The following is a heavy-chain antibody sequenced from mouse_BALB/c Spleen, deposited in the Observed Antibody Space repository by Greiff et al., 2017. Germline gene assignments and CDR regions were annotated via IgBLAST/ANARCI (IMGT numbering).Heavy chain of an antibody. D-gene: IGHD2-3*01. J-gene: IGHJ3*01. V-gene: IGHV5-6*01. Sequence: EVKLVESGADLVKPGGSLKLSCAASGFTFSSYGMSWVRQTPDKRLEWVATISSDGSYTYYPDSVKGRFTISRDNAKNTLYLQMSSLKSEDTAMYYCARWDGYYEGFAYWGQGTLVTVSA. CDR1: GFTFSSYG. CDR2: ISSDGSYT. CDR3: ARWDGYYEGFAY.